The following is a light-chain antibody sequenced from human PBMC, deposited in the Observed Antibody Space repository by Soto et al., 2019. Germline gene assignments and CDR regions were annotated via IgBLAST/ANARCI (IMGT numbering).Light chain of an antibody. Sequence: DIQMTQSPSTLSASVGDIVTITCRASQSISSRLAWYQQKPVKAPKLLIYDASSLESGVPSRFSGSGSGTEFTLTISSLQPDDFATYYCQQYNSYSWTFGQGTKVDIK. CDR3: QQYNSYSWT. CDR1: QSISSR. V-gene: IGKV1-5*01. CDR2: DAS. J-gene: IGKJ1*01.